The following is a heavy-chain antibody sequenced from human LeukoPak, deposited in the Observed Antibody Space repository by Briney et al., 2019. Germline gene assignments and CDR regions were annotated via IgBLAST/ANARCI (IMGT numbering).Heavy chain of an antibody. CDR2: ISSSSSYI. V-gene: IGHV3-21*04. Sequence: GGSLRLSCAASGFTFSSYSMNWVRQAPGKGLEWVSSISSSSSYIYYADSVKGRFTISRDNAKNSLYLQMNSLRAEDTAVYYCARVGATHGEFDYWGQGTLVTVSS. CDR1: GFTFSSYS. D-gene: IGHD1-26*01. J-gene: IGHJ4*02. CDR3: ARVGATHGEFDY.